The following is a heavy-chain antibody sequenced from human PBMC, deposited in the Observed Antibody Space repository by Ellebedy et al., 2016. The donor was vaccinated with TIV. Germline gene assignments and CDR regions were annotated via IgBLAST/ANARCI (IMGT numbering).Heavy chain of an antibody. CDR3: AKDIFPERDSGSPLDY. D-gene: IGHD3-10*01. CDR1: GFSFDDYA. Sequence: PGGSLRLSCAASGFSFDDYAMHRVRQAPGKGLEWVSGISWNRGSIGYADSVKGRFTISRDNAKKSLYLQMNSLRAEDTALYYCAKDIFPERDSGSPLDYWGQGTLVTVSS. CDR2: ISWNRGSI. J-gene: IGHJ4*02. V-gene: IGHV3-9*01.